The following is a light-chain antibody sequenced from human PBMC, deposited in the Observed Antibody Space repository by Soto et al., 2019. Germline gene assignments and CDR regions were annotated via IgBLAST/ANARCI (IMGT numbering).Light chain of an antibody. CDR2: GAS. V-gene: IGKV1-9*01. J-gene: IGKJ3*01. CDR1: QGIANF. CDR3: QHRNRLPLL. Sequence: IQLTQSPSSLSASVGDRVNISCRASQGIANFLAGYQQKPGKAPKLLIYGASTLQSGVPSRFSGSGSGTDFTLTISSLQPEDFATYYCQHRNRLPLLFGHGTKVAI.